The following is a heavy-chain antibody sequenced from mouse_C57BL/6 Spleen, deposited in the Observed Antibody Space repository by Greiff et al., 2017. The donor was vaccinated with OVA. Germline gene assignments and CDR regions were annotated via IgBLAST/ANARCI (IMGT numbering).Heavy chain of an antibody. CDR3: ARDVHSNGGAMDY. J-gene: IGHJ4*01. D-gene: IGHD2-5*01. CDR2: INPNNGGT. V-gene: IGHV1-22*01. CDR1: GYTFTDYN. Sequence: VQLQQSGPELVKPGASVKMSCKASGYTFTDYNMHWVKQSHGKSLEWIGYINPNNGGTSYNQKFKGKATLTVNKSSSTAYMELRSLTSEDSAVYYCARDVHSNGGAMDYWGQGTSVTVSS.